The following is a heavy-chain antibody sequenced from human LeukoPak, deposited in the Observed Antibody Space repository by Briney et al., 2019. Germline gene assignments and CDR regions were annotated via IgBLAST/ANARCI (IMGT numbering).Heavy chain of an antibody. D-gene: IGHD7-27*01. Sequence: SETLSLTCAVYGGSFSGYYWSWIRQPPGKGLEWIGEINHSGSTNYNPSLKSRVTISVDTSKNRFSLKLSSVTAADTAVYYCARGRNWGPTFDYWGQGTLVTVSS. V-gene: IGHV4-34*01. CDR2: INHSGST. J-gene: IGHJ4*02. CDR1: GGSFSGYY. CDR3: ARGRNWGPTFDY.